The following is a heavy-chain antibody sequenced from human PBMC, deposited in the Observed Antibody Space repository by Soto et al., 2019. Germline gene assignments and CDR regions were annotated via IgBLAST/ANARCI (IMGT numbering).Heavy chain of an antibody. V-gene: IGHV1-8*01. CDR2: MNPNSGNT. D-gene: IGHD3-10*01. CDR3: ARGINYYGSGDDAFDI. Sequence: QVQLVQSGAEVKQPGASVKVSCKASGYTFTSYDINWVRQATGQGLEWMGWMNPNSGNTGYAQKFQGRVTMTRNTAISTAYMELSSLRSEDTAMYYCARGINYYGSGDDAFDIWGQGTMVTVSS. J-gene: IGHJ3*02. CDR1: GYTFTSYD.